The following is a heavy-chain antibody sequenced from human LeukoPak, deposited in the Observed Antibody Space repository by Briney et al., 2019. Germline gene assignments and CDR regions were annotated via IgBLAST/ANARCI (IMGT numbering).Heavy chain of an antibody. CDR3: ARDRAYDDFWSGYYRARCMDY. Sequence: ASVKVSCKASGYTFTNYGITWVRQAPGQGLEWMGWISAYTSNTNDAQKLQGRVTMTTDTSTSTAYMELRSLRSDDTAVYYCARDRAYDDFWSGYYRARCMDYWGQGTLVTVSS. CDR2: ISAYTSNT. J-gene: IGHJ4*02. D-gene: IGHD3-3*01. V-gene: IGHV1-18*01. CDR1: GYTFTNYG.